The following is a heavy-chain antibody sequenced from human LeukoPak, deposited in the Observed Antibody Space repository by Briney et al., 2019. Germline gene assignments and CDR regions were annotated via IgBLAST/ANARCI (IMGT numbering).Heavy chain of an antibody. CDR1: GFTFSSYA. D-gene: IGHD3-9*01. CDR2: ISSSNNYI. J-gene: IGHJ4*02. Sequence: GGSLRLSCAASGFTFSSYAMNWVRQAPGKGLEWVSSISSSNNYIYYADSVKGRFTISRDNTKNSLFLQMNSLRAEDSAVYYCAGAQYYDILTGYHVWGQGTLVTVSS. CDR3: AGAQYYDILTGYHV. V-gene: IGHV3-21*01.